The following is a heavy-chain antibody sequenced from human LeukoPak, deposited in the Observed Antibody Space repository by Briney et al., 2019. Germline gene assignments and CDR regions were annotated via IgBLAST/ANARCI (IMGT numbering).Heavy chain of an antibody. V-gene: IGHV1-8*01. CDR3: ARGRITFGGVIVIQYFDY. CDR2: MNPNSGNT. D-gene: IGHD3-16*02. J-gene: IGHJ4*02. Sequence: ASVKVSCKASGYTFTSYDINWVRQATGQGLEWMGWMNPNSGNTGYAQKFQGRVTMTRNTSISTAYMELSSLRSEDTAVYYCARGRITFGGVIVIQYFDYRGQGTLVTVSS. CDR1: GYTFTSYD.